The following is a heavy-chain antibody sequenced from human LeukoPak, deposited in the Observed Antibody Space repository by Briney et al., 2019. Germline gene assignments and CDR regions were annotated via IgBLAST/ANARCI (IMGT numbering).Heavy chain of an antibody. Sequence: GGSLLLSCAASGFTFSSYSMNWVRQAPGKGLEWVSYISSSSSTIYYADSVKGRFTISRDNAKNSLYLQMNSLRAEDTAVYYCARDPYYDFWSGYYHNFDYWGQGTLVTVSS. J-gene: IGHJ4*02. CDR1: GFTFSSYS. D-gene: IGHD3-3*01. V-gene: IGHV3-48*01. CDR3: ARDPYYDFWSGYYHNFDY. CDR2: ISSSSSTI.